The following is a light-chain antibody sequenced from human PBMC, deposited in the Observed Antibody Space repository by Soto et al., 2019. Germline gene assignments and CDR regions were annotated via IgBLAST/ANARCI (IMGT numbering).Light chain of an antibody. J-gene: IGLJ2*01. CDR1: SSDVGGYKY. CDR2: EVS. V-gene: IGLV2-14*01. CDR3: ASYTSSNTVL. Sequence: QSALTQPASVSGSPGQSITISCTGTSSDVGGYKYVSWYQQHPDKAPKLIIFEVSNRPSGISSRFSGSKSGNTASLTISGLQAEDEADYYCASYTSSNTVLFGGGTKLTVL.